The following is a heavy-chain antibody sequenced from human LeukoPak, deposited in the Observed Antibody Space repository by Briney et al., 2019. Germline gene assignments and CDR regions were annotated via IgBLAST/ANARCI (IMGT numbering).Heavy chain of an antibody. V-gene: IGHV3-23*01. CDR2: ISGSGTTT. Sequence: GGSLRLSCAASGFTFSSYAMSWVRQAPGKGLECVSGISGSGTTTYYADSEKGRFTISRDNSKNTLYLQMSSLRAEDTAVYYCAKGSTMIVVVTGLFDYWGQGTLVTVSS. CDR3: AKGSTMIVVVTGLFDY. J-gene: IGHJ4*02. D-gene: IGHD3-22*01. CDR1: GFTFSSYA.